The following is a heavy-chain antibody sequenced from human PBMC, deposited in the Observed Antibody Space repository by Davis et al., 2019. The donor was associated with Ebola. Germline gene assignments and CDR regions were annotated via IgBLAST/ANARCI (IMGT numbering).Heavy chain of an antibody. CDR1: GYTFTSYG. J-gene: IGHJ4*02. V-gene: IGHV1-18*01. Sequence: ASVKVSCKASGYTFTSYGISWVRQAPGQGLEWMGWISAYNGNTNYAQKLQGRVTMTTDTSTSTAYMELRSLRSDDTAVYYCARAAAYYDSSGYIPDYWGQGTLVTVSS. CDR3: ARAAAYYDSSGYIPDY. D-gene: IGHD3-22*01. CDR2: ISAYNGNT.